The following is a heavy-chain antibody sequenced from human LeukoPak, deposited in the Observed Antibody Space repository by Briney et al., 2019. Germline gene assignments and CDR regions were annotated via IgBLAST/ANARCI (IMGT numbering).Heavy chain of an antibody. Sequence: GGSLRLSCAASGFTFSSYAMSWVRQAPGKGLEWVSAISGSGGSTYYADSVKGRFTISRDNAKNSLYLQMNSLRAEDTAVYYCARNTADYGGGAFDIWGQGTMVTVSS. CDR3: ARNTADYGGGAFDI. CDR1: GFTFSSYA. J-gene: IGHJ3*02. D-gene: IGHD4-17*01. V-gene: IGHV3-23*01. CDR2: ISGSGGST.